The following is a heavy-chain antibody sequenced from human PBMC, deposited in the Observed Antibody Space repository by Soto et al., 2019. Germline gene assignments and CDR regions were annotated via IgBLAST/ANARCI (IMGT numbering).Heavy chain of an antibody. Sequence: GGSLRLSCAASGFTFSSHAMSWVRQAPRKGLEWVSSISGSGGSTYYADSVRGRFTISRDNSKNTVYVQMNSLRAEDTAVYYCAKAKYYYNSNTYSGYGMDVWGQGTTVTVSS. CDR1: GFTFSSHA. J-gene: IGHJ6*02. CDR3: AKAKYYYNSNTYSGYGMDV. CDR2: ISGSGGST. D-gene: IGHD3-22*01. V-gene: IGHV3-23*01.